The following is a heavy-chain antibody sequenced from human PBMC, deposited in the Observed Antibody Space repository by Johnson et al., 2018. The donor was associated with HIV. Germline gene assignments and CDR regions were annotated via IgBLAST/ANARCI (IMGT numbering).Heavy chain of an antibody. V-gene: IGHV3-20*04. CDR3: ASRMYSGGSGGAFDI. CDR1: GFNFDDYG. CDR2: INWNGGST. J-gene: IGHJ3*02. Sequence: VQLVASGGGVVRPGGSLRLSCAPSGFNFDDYGMSWVRQAPGKGLEWVSNINWNGGSTGYGDSGKGRFTISRDNAKNSLYLQMNSLRAEDTALYYCASRMYSGGSGGAFDIWGQGTMVTVSS. D-gene: IGHD1-26*01.